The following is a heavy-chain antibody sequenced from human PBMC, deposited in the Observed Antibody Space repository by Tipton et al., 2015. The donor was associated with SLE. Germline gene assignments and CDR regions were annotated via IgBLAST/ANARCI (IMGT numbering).Heavy chain of an antibody. Sequence: QLVQSGAEVKKPGASVKVSCKASGYTFTNYALTWVRQAPGQGLEWMGWISAYNGNTNYAQKLQGRVTMTRDTSISTAYMELSRLRSDDTAVYYCARLGWKQPLDYWGQGTLVTVSS. CDR3: ARLGWKQPLDY. CDR2: ISAYNGNT. CDR1: GYTFTNYA. V-gene: IGHV1-18*01. D-gene: IGHD1-14*01. J-gene: IGHJ4*02.